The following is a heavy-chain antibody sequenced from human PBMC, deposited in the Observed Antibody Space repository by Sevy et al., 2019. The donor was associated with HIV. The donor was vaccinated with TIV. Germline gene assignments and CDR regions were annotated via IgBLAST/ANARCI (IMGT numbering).Heavy chain of an antibody. Sequence: GGSLRLSCAASGFTLSTYSMNWVRQAPGKGLEWVSSISSSSSYIYYAASVKGRFTISRDNAKNSLYLQMNSLRAEDTAVYYCVRDGGCSSTSCLLYFDYWGQGTLVTVSS. D-gene: IGHD2-2*01. CDR1: GFTLSTYS. V-gene: IGHV3-21*01. CDR3: VRDGGCSSTSCLLYFDY. J-gene: IGHJ4*02. CDR2: ISSSSSYI.